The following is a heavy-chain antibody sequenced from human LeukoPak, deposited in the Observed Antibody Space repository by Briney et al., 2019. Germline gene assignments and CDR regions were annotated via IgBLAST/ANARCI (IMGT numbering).Heavy chain of an antibody. CDR3: ASFNGIVDAFDI. CDR2: IYYSGST. V-gene: IGHV4-59*08. J-gene: IGHJ3*02. Sequence: PSETLSLTCSVSGGSISSYYWSWIRQPPGKGLEWIGSIYYSGSTNYNPSLKSRVSISVDTSKNQFSLKLSSVTAADTAVYYCASFNGIVDAFDIWGQGTMVTVSS. CDR1: GGSISSYY. D-gene: IGHD3-22*01.